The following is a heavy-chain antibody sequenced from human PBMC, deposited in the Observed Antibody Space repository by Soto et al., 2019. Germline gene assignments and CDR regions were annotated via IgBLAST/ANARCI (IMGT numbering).Heavy chain of an antibody. CDR1: GFALGSSA. Sequence: GGSLRLSCAASGFALGSSAMHWVRQAPGRGLEWVAVISYDGTNKYYADSVKGRFTISRQNSMNALYLEMKSLRANDTAVYYCARDSALDDFFDHRGQGTLVTVSS. V-gene: IGHV3-30-3*01. CDR3: ARDSALDDFFDH. J-gene: IGHJ4*02. CDR2: ISYDGTNK. D-gene: IGHD2-2*03.